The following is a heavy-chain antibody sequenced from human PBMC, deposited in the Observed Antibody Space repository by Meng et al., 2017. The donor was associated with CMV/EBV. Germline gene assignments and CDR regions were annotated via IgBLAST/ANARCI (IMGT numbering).Heavy chain of an antibody. CDR3: AREQYYYDSSGYSYLGGKDY. J-gene: IGHJ4*02. Sequence: SETLSLTCTVSGGSISGYYWRWIRQPPGKGLEWIGYIYYSGSTNYNPSLKSRVTISVDTSKNQFSLKLSSVTAADTAVYYCAREQYYYDSSGYSYLGGKDYWGQGTLVTVSS. CDR2: IYYSGST. V-gene: IGHV4-59*01. CDR1: GGSISGYY. D-gene: IGHD3-22*01.